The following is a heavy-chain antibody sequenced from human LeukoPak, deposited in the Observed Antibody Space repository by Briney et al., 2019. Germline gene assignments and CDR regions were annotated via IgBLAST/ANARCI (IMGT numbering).Heavy chain of an antibody. CDR3: ARSQDYGDYSDY. J-gene: IGHJ4*02. Sequence: SETLSLTCTVSGGSITSGHYYWNWIRQPPGKGLELIGYISQSGSTSYNPSLKSRVTISVDRSKNQFSLKLTSVTAADTAVYYCARSQDYGDYSDYWGQGTLVTVSS. V-gene: IGHV4-30-2*01. D-gene: IGHD4-17*01. CDR2: ISQSGST. CDR1: GGSITSGHYY.